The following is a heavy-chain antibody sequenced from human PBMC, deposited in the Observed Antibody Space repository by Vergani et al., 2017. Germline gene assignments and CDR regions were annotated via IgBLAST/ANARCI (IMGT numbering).Heavy chain of an antibody. CDR2: IYTSGST. CDR1: GGSISSGSYY. D-gene: IGHD3-16*01. CDR3: ARDSGSYVWGSYEAWFDP. J-gene: IGHJ5*02. Sequence: QVQLQESGPGLVKPSQTLSLTCTVSGGSISSGSYYWSWIRQPAGKGLEWIGRIYTSGSTNYNPSLKSRVTMSVDTSKNQFSLKLSSVTAADTAVYYCARDSGSYVWGSYEAWFDPWGQGTLVTVSS. V-gene: IGHV4-61*02.